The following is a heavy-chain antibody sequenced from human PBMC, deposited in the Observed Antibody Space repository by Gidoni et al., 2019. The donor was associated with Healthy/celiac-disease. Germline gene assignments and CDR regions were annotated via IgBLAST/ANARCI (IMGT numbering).Heavy chain of an antibody. J-gene: IGHJ4*02. Sequence: EVQLVESGGGLVKPGGSLRLSCAASGFTFSSYSMNWVRQAPGKGLEWVSSISRSSSYIYYADSVKGRFTISRDNAKNSLYLQMNSLRAEDTAVYYCARDESPSGSYDYWGQGTLVTVSS. CDR3: ARDESPSGSYDY. D-gene: IGHD1-26*01. CDR2: ISRSSSYI. CDR1: GFTFSSYS. V-gene: IGHV3-21*01.